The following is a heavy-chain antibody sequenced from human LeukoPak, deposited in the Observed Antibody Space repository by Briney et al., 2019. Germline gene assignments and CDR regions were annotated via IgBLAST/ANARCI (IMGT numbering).Heavy chain of an antibody. Sequence: SVKVSCKASGGTFSSYAISWVRQAPGQGLEWMGGIIPIFGTANYAQKFQGRVTITADESTSTAYMELSSLRSEDTAAYYCATPYRSIAAAGTRYYYGMDVWGQGTTVTVSS. CDR2: IIPIFGTA. CDR3: ATPYRSIAAAGTRYYYGMDV. D-gene: IGHD6-13*01. CDR1: GGTFSSYA. J-gene: IGHJ6*02. V-gene: IGHV1-69*13.